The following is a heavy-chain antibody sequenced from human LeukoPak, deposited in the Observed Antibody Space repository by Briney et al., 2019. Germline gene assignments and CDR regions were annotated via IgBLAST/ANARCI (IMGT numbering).Heavy chain of an antibody. D-gene: IGHD5-12*01. CDR1: GYTFPGYY. Sequence: ASVKVSCKASGYTFPGYYMHWVRQAPGQGIEWMGWINPNSGGTNYAQKFQGRVTITRDTSISTAYMELSMLTSDDTAVYYCARSRVYSGYDYGYWGQGTMVTVSS. CDR2: INPNSGGT. CDR3: ARSRVYSGYDYGY. J-gene: IGHJ4*02. V-gene: IGHV1-2*02.